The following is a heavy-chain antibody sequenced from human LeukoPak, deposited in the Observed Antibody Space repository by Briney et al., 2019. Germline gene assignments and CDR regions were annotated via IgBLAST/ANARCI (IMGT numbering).Heavy chain of an antibody. V-gene: IGHV3-33*01. Sequence: GGSLRLSCAASGFTFSSHGMHWVRQAPGKGLEWVAFIWYDGSNKYYADSVKGRFTISRDNSKNTLYLQMNSLRAEDTAVCYCARDEGAVAVPSDYWGQGTLVTVSS. CDR2: IWYDGSNK. CDR3: ARDEGAVAVPSDY. D-gene: IGHD6-19*01. J-gene: IGHJ4*02. CDR1: GFTFSSHG.